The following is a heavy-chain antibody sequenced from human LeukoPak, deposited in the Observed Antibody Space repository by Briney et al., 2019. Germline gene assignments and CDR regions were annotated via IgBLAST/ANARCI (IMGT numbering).Heavy chain of an antibody. J-gene: IGHJ4*02. CDR3: ARDPSWEILSYFAY. D-gene: IGHD1-26*01. Sequence: GGSLRLSCAASGFTFRNYYMTWIRQAPGKGLEWVSYISASGDTIYYGDSVRGRFTISRDNAKNSLYLDMNTLKAEDTAVYYCARDPSWEILSYFAYWGEGSLVTVSS. V-gene: IGHV3-11*04. CDR2: ISASGDTI. CDR1: GFTFRNYY.